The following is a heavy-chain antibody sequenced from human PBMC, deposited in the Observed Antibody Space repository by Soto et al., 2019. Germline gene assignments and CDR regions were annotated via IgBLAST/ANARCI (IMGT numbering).Heavy chain of an antibody. CDR1: GYTFTGYY. D-gene: IGHD6-13*01. Sequence: ASVKVSCKAPGYTFTGYYMHWVRQAPGQGLEWMGWINPNSGGTNYAQKFQGWVTMTRDTSISTAYMELSRLRSDDTAVYYCAREGIAAAGTPSYYYYGMDVWGQGTTVTVSS. J-gene: IGHJ6*02. V-gene: IGHV1-2*04. CDR2: INPNSGGT. CDR3: AREGIAAAGTPSYYYYGMDV.